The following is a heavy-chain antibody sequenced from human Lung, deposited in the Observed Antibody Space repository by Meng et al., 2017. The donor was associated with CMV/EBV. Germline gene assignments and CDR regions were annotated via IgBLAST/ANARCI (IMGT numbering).Heavy chain of an antibody. J-gene: IGHJ6*02. CDR1: GYTFTGYN. CDR2: INPDSGDT. V-gene: IGHV1-2*02. CDR3: ARLFHTSLGTNYYYGMDV. Sequence: ASVKVSCKASGYTFTGYNMHWVRQAPGQGLEWMGWINPDSGDTRYAEKFQGRVTLTRDTSITTAYMELSRLKSDDTAVFFCARLFHTSLGTNYYYGMDVWGQGTTVTVSS. D-gene: IGHD3-10*01.